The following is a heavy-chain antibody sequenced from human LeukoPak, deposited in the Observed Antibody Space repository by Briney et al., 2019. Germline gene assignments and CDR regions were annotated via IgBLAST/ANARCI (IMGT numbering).Heavy chain of an antibody. CDR3: ARVALNTVTEHLFDP. V-gene: IGHV1-2*02. D-gene: IGHD4-17*01. J-gene: IGHJ5*01. Sequence: ASVKVSCKASGYTFIDYYMYWVRQAPGQGLEWMGWINPNSGATNYAQKFQGRVTMTRDTSISTAYMDLSRLISDDTAVYHCARVALNTVTEHLFDPWGQGTLVTVSS. CDR2: INPNSGAT. CDR1: GYTFIDYY.